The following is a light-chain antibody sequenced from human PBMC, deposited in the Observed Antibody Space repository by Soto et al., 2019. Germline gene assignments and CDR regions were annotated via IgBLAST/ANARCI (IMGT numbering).Light chain of an antibody. CDR2: WAS. CDR1: QSVLYSSNNKNY. Sequence: DIVMTQSPDSLAVSLGARATINCKSSQSVLYSSNNKNYLAWYQQRPGQPPKLLIHWASTRQSGVPYRFSGSGSGTDFTLTISSLQAEDVAVYYCQQYFGTSPTFGGGTKVEIK. CDR3: QQYFGTSPT. V-gene: IGKV4-1*01. J-gene: IGKJ4*01.